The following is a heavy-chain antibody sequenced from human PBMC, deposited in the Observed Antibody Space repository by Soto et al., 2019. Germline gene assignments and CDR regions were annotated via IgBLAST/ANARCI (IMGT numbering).Heavy chain of an antibody. CDR3: THKGGRGAAMDV. D-gene: IGHD2-15*01. Sequence: QITLKESGPTLVKPTQTLTLTCTFSGFSVSTSGVGVAWIRQPPGKALEWLALIYWDGDERYSPFLQSRVTIXKXTSKNQVVLTMTNMDPVDTATYYCTHKGGRGAAMDVWGQGTTVTVSS. J-gene: IGHJ6*02. CDR1: GFSVSTSGVG. V-gene: IGHV2-5*02. CDR2: IYWDGDE.